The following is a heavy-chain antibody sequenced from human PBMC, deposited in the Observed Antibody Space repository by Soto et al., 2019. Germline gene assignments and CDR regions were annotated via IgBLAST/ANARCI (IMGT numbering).Heavy chain of an antibody. CDR1: GFTFSDYD. Sequence: EVQLVESGGGLVQPGGSLRLSCAASGFTFSDYDMHWVRQVTGEGLEWVSTIGTAGDTYYPGSVKGRFTISRDNAKNSLYLQMNSLKAGDTAVYFCARGRPRDGYDWEFDYWGQGTLVTVSS. CDR3: ARGRPRDGYDWEFDY. J-gene: IGHJ4*02. CDR2: IGTAGDT. D-gene: IGHD5-12*01. V-gene: IGHV3-13*01.